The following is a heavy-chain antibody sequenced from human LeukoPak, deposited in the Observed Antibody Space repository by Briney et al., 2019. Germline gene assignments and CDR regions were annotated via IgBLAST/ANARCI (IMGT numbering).Heavy chain of an antibody. V-gene: IGHV3-23*01. J-gene: IGHJ4*02. D-gene: IGHD6-19*01. CDR2: ISGSGGTA. CDR3: AKDSSSRGWYFEH. Sequence: GGSLRLSCAASGFTFSIYAMSWVRQAPGKGLEWVSAISGSGGTAYYADSVKGRFTISRDNSKNTLYLQMNRLRAEDTAVYFCAKDSSSRGWYFEHWGQGTLVTVSS. CDR1: GFTFSIYA.